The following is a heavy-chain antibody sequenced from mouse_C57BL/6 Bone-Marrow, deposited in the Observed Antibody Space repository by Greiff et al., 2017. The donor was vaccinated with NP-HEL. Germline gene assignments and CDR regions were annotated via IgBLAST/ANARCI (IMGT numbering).Heavy chain of an antibody. Sequence: EVKLVESGGGLVQPGGSLKLPCAASGFTFSDYGMAWVRQAPRKGPEWVAFISNLAYSIYYVDNVTGRFTISRENAKNTLYLEMSSLRSADPAMYYCSRPFYYYGSSGFAYWGQETLVTVSA. CDR2: ISNLAYSI. D-gene: IGHD1-1*01. CDR1: GFTFSDYG. J-gene: IGHJ3*01. V-gene: IGHV5-15*01. CDR3: SRPFYYYGSSGFAY.